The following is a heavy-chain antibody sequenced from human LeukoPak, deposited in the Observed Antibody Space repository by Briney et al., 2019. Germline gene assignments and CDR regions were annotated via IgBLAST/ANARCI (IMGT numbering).Heavy chain of an antibody. CDR2: IYYSGST. Sequence: PSETLSLTCTVSGGSISSYYWSWIRQPPGKGLEWIGYIYYSGSTNYKPSLKSRVTISVETSKNQFSLKLSSVTAAETAVYYCAREGRYRYGYNEYHSYMDIWGKGTTVTVSS. CDR1: GGSISSYY. CDR3: AREGRYRYGYNEYHSYMDI. D-gene: IGHD5-24*01. V-gene: IGHV4-59*01. J-gene: IGHJ6*03.